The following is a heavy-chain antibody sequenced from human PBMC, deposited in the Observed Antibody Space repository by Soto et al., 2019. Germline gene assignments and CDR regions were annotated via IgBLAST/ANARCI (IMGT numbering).Heavy chain of an antibody. V-gene: IGHV1-3*01. CDR3: ARGGSLYWYFDL. CDR2: INAGNGNT. Sequence: ASVKVSCKASGYTFTSYAMHWVRQAPGQRLEWMGWINAGNGNTKYSQKFRGRVTIARDTSASTAYMELSSLRSEDTAVYYCARGGSLYWYFDLWGRGNLVTVS. CDR1: GYTFTSYA. J-gene: IGHJ2*01. D-gene: IGHD1-26*01.